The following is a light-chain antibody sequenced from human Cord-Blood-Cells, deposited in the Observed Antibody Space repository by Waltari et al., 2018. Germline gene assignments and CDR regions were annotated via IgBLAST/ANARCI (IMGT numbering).Light chain of an antibody. CDR1: QSISSY. CDR2: AAS. CDR3: QQSYSTPPIT. V-gene: IGKV1-39*01. J-gene: IGKJ5*01. Sequence: DIQMTQSPSSLSASVGDSVPLTCRASQSISSYLNWYQQKPGKAPKLLIYAASSLQSGVPSRFSGSGSGTDFTLTISSLQPEDFATYYCQQSYSTPPITFGQGTRLEIK.